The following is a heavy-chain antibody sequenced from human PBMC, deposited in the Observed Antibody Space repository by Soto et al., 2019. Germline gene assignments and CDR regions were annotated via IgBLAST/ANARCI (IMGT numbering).Heavy chain of an antibody. V-gene: IGHV4-59*11. J-gene: IGHJ4*02. CDR1: GGSTGTHY. D-gene: IGHD6-19*01. CDR3: ASSPQDRSGWYGGFEG. CDR2: IFYGGIT. Sequence: SETLSLTCTVSGGSTGTHYWNWIRQPPGKGLEWIGYIFYGGITKYNPSLESRASISVDTSKNQFALQLTSVTAADTGMYYCASSPQDRSGWYGGFEGWGQEILVTVAS.